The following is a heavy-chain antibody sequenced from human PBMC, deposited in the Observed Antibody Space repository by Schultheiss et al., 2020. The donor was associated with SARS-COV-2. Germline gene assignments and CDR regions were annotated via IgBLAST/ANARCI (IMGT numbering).Heavy chain of an antibody. V-gene: IGHV4-59*01. Sequence: SQTLSLTCTVSGGSISSYYWSWIRQPPGKGLEWIGYIYYSGSTNYNPSLKSRVTISVDTSKNQFSLKLSSVTAADTAVYYCAMGCSSTSCYGYYYYGMDVWGQGTTVTVSS. D-gene: IGHD2-2*01. CDR3: AMGCSSTSCYGYYYYGMDV. CDR2: IYYSGST. J-gene: IGHJ6*02. CDR1: GGSISSYY.